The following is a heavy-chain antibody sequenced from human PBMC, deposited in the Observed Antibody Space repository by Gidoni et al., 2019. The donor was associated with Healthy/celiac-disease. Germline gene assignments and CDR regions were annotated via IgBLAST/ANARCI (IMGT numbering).Heavy chain of an antibody. CDR2: IIPIFGTA. J-gene: IGHJ6*02. Sequence: QVQLVQSGAAVKKPGSSVKVSCYASGGPFSSHAIRLVRQAPGHGLEWMGGIIPIFGTADYAQKFQGRVTITADESTSTAYMELSSLRSEDTAVYYCARDSLDVVVAAVNYYYYGMDVWGQGTTVTVSS. CDR3: ARDSLDVVVAAVNYYYYGMDV. D-gene: IGHD2-2*01. V-gene: IGHV1-69*01. CDR1: GGPFSSHA.